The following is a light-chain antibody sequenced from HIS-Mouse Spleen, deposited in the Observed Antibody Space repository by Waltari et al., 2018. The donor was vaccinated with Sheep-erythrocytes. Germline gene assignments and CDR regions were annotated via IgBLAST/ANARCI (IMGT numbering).Light chain of an antibody. CDR1: TSDVGGYNY. Sequence: QSALTQPRPVSGSPGQSVTIACTGTTSDVGGYNYVPWYQQHPGKAPKLIIYAVSNRPSGVPDRFSGSKSGNTASLTISGLQADDEADYYCCSYAGSYNHVFATGTKVTVL. CDR2: AVS. V-gene: IGLV2-11*01. J-gene: IGLJ1*01. CDR3: CSYAGSYNHV.